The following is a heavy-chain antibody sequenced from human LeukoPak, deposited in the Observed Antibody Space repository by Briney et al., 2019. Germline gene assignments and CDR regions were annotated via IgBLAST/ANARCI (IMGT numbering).Heavy chain of an antibody. CDR2: INPNDGDT. D-gene: IGHD2-2*01. V-gene: IGHV1-2*02. CDR1: GYTFTDYY. Sequence: ASVKVSCKASGYTFTDYYMHWVRQAPGQGFEWMGWINPNDGDTNYAQKFQGRVAMTRDTSISTAHMEVSRLRSDDTAVYYCARANFLYCSSSTCLFDYWGQGTLVTVSS. CDR3: ARANFLYCSSSTCLFDY. J-gene: IGHJ4*02.